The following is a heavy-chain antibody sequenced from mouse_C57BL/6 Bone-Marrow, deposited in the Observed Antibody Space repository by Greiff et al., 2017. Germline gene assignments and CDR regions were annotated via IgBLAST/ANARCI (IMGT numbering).Heavy chain of an antibody. J-gene: IGHJ3*01. CDR3: ARGDYGLRRDVLPWFAY. V-gene: IGHV1-76*01. Sequence: QVQLQQSGAELVRPGASVKLSCKASGYTFTDYYINWVKQRPGQGLEWIARIYPGSGNTYYNEKFKGKATLTAEKSSSTAYMQLGSLTSEDSAVYFCARGDYGLRRDVLPWFAYWGQGTLVTVSA. D-gene: IGHD2-2*01. CDR2: IYPGSGNT. CDR1: GYTFTDYY.